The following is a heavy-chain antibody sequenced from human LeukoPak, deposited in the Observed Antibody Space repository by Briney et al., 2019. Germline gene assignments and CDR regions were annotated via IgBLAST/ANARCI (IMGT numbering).Heavy chain of an antibody. J-gene: IGHJ4*02. CDR1: GFTFSNYN. D-gene: IGHD6-19*01. V-gene: IGHV3-21*01. CDR3: ARNGAVAWYYFDY. CDR2: ITRSNSYI. Sequence: SGGSLRHSYAASGFTFSNYNMNWVRQAPGKGLEWVSTITRSNSYIYYADSVRGRFTISRDNAKTSLYLQMSSLRAEDTAVYYCARNGAVAWYYFDYWGQGTLVTVSS.